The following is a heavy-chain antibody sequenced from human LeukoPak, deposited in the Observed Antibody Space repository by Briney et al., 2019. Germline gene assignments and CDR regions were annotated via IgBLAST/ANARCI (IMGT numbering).Heavy chain of an antibody. CDR3: ARDYVWGSSESDY. Sequence: GGSLRLSCAASGFTFNNYWMTWVRQAPGKGLEWVANIKQDGSEKYYVDSVKGRFTISRDNAKNSLYLHMNSLRVEDTAIYYCARDYVWGSSESDYWGQGTLVTVSS. J-gene: IGHJ4*02. D-gene: IGHD7-27*01. CDR1: GFTFNNYW. CDR2: IKQDGSEK. V-gene: IGHV3-7*01.